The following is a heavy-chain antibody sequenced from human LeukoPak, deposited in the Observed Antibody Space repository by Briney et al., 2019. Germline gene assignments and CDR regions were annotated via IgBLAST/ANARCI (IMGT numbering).Heavy chain of an antibody. D-gene: IGHD4-17*01. CDR1: GGSISSDY. CDR3: ARSRGGFGDYGSWFDP. J-gene: IGHJ5*02. V-gene: IGHV4-59*01. Sequence: SETLSLTCTVSGGSISSDYWSWIRQPPGKGLEWIGYIHYSGSANYNPSLKSRVTISVDKSKNQFSLRLSSVTPADTAVYYCARSRGGFGDYGSWFDPWGQGTLVTVSS. CDR2: IHYSGSA.